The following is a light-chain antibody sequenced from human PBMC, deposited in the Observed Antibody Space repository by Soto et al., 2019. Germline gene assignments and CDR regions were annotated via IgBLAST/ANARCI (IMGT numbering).Light chain of an antibody. Sequence: QSALTQPPSVSGAPGQWVTISCTGTSSNIGGGKYVSWYQQLPGTAPKLLIFGINNRPSGVPDRFSGSKSGNSGSLAVSGLQAEDEADYYCQSYAGSKSVGVFGGGTKVTVL. J-gene: IGLJ3*02. CDR3: QSYAGSKSVGV. CDR2: GIN. V-gene: IGLV1-40*01. CDR1: SSNIGGGKY.